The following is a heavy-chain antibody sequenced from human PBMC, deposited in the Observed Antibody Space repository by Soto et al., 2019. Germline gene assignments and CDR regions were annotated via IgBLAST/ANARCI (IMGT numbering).Heavy chain of an antibody. D-gene: IGHD3-22*01. V-gene: IGHV1-18*01. CDR1: GYTFTSYG. CDR2: ISAYNGNT. J-gene: IGHJ6*02. Sequence: GASVKVSCTASGYTFTSYGISWVRQAPGQGLEWMGWISAYNGNTSYAQKFQGRVTMTTNTSISTAYMELSSLRSEDTAVYYCARVPKSSGYYLYNYYYGMDVWGQGTTVTVSS. CDR3: ARVPKSSGYYLYNYYYGMDV.